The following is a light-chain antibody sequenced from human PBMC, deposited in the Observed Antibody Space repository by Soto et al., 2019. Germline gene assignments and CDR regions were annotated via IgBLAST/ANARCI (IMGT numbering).Light chain of an antibody. CDR3: QKYNSAPRWT. V-gene: IGKV1-27*01. CDR2: AAS. CDR1: QGISNY. J-gene: IGKJ1*01. Sequence: DIKMTQSPSSLSASVGDRVTITCRASQGISNYLAWYQQKPGKVPKLLIYAASTLQSGVPSRFSGSGSGTDFTLTISSLQPEDVATYYCQKYNSAPRWTFGQGTKVDIK.